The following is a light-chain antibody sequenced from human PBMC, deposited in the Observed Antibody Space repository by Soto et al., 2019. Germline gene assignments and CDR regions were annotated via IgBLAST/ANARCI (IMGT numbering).Light chain of an antibody. CDR1: QSVSSH. V-gene: IGKV3-11*01. J-gene: IGKJ5*01. CDR3: QQRSNWPIT. CDR2: DAS. Sequence: EIVVAPSPATLPVFPGGGATGFCRASQSVSSHLAWYQHKPGQAPRLLFYDASTRATGIPARFSGSGSGTEFTLTISSLEPEDFAVYYCQQRSNWPITFGQGTRLEIK.